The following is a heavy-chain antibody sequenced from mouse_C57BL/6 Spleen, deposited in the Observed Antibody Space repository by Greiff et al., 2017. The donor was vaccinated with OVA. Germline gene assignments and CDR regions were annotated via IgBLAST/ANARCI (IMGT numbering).Heavy chain of an antibody. D-gene: IGHD3-3*01. CDR1: GYSFTGYY. CDR3: ARGGTGRYFDV. V-gene: IGHV1-43*01. Sequence: EVQRVESGPELVKPGASVKISCKASGYSFTGYYMHWVKQSSEKSLEWIGEINPSTGGTSYNQKFKGKATLTVDKSSSTAYMQLKSLTSEDSAVYYCARGGTGRYFDVWGTGTTVTVSS. CDR2: INPSTGGT. J-gene: IGHJ1*03.